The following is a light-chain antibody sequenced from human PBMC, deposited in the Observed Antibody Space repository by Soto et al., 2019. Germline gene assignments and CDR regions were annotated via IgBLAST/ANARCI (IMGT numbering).Light chain of an antibody. J-gene: IGKJ1*01. CDR1: QSDSSSY. Sequence: EIVLTQSPGTLSLSPGERATLSCRASQSDSSSYLAWYQQKPGQAPRLLVYGASSRATGIPDRFSGSGSGTDFTLTISRLEPEDLAVDYCQQYGSSPRTFGQGTKVDVK. CDR3: QQYGSSPRT. V-gene: IGKV3-20*01. CDR2: GAS.